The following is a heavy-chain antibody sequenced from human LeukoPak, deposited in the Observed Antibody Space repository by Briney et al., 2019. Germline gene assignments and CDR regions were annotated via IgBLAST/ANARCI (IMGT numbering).Heavy chain of an antibody. CDR1: GGSISSSSYY. CDR3: ARGYGGIPPYYFDY. D-gene: IGHD4-23*01. CDR2: ISSSGSTI. V-gene: IGHV3-11*01. Sequence: LSLTCTVSGGSISSSSYYWGWIRQAPGKGLEWVSYISSSGSTIYYADSVKGRFTISRDNAKNSLYLQMNSLRAEDTAVYYCARGYGGIPPYYFDYWGQGTLVTVSS. J-gene: IGHJ4*02.